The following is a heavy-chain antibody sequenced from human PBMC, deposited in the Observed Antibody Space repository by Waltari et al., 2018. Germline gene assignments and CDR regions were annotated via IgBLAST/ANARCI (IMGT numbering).Heavy chain of an antibody. Sequence: QVQLQQWGAGLLKPSETLSLTCAVYGGSFSGYYWSWIRQPPGKGLEWIGEINHSGSTNYNPALKSRVTRAVDTSKNQFSLKLSSVTAADTAVYYCARDRSWQKVGFDYWGQGTLVTVSS. CDR3: ARDRSWQKVGFDY. CDR1: GGSFSGYY. D-gene: IGHD6-13*01. J-gene: IGHJ4*02. V-gene: IGHV4-34*01. CDR2: INHSGST.